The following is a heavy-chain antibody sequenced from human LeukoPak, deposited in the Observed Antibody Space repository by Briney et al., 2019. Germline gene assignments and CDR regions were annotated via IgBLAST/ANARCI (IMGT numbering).Heavy chain of an antibody. CDR1: GGSISSYY. V-gene: IGHV4-59*01. D-gene: IGHD3-10*01. CDR3: ARIRHSGIDYYYYGMDV. CDR2: IYYSGST. J-gene: IGHJ6*02. Sequence: SETLSLTCTVSGGSISSYYWSWMRQPPGQGLEWIGYIYYSGSTNYNPSLKSRVTISVDTSKNQFSLKLSSVTAADTAVYYCARIRHSGIDYYYYGMDVWGQGTTVTVSS.